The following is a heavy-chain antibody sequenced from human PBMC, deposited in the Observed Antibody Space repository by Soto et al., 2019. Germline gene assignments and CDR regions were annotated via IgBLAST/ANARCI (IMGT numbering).Heavy chain of an antibody. CDR2: ITDNGGST. J-gene: IGHJ6*02. Sequence: EVQLVESGGGLVQPGGSLRLSCAASGFTFRNNVMNWVRQAPGRGLQWVSGITDNGGSTYYADSVKGRCTISRDNSKNTPYLQMNSLGAEDTAVYYCAKEVYGAARGAMDVWGQGTTVTVSS. CDR3: AKEVYGAARGAMDV. D-gene: IGHD3-10*01. CDR1: GFTFRNNV. V-gene: IGHV3-23*04.